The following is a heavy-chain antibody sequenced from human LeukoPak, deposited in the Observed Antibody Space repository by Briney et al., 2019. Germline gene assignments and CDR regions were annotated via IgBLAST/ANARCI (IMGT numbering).Heavy chain of an antibody. CDR3: ARDSSGWYDH. D-gene: IGHD6-19*01. CDR1: GFTFSSHS. V-gene: IGHV3-53*01. CDR2: IYAGGTT. J-gene: IGHJ5*02. Sequence: GGSLRLSCAASGFTFSSHSIHWVRQAPGRGLEWVSVIYAGGTTYYADSVRGRFTISRDNSKNTLYLQMNSLRDEDTAVYYCARDSSGWYDHWGQGTLVTVSS.